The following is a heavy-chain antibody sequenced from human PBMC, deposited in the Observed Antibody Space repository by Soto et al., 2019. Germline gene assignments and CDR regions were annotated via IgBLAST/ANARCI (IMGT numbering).Heavy chain of an antibody. CDR3: ARRQWLVGGYYYGMDV. CDR2: TSAYKGIT. V-gene: IGHV1-18*01. J-gene: IGHJ6*02. CDR1: GYTFTSYG. D-gene: IGHD6-19*01. Sequence: QVQLVQSGAEVKKPGASVKVSCKASGYTFTSYGISWVRQAPGQGLEWMGWTSAYKGITNYAQKLQGRVTMTTDTSTSTAYMELRSLRSDDTAVYYCARRQWLVGGYYYGMDVWGQGTTVTVSS.